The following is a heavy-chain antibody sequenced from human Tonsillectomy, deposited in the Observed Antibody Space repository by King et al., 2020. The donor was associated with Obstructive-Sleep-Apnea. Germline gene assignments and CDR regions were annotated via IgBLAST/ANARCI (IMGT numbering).Heavy chain of an antibody. Sequence: VQLVESGGGLAQPGGSLRLSCVGSGFIFGNFWMSWVRQAPGKGLEWVANIKQNGNEKYYVDSVKGRFSISRDNAENSLYLQMTSLRVDDTAPYYCVRGRQGNSGWYGGHWGPGTLVTVSS. CDR2: IKQNGNEK. CDR3: VRGRQGNSGWYGGH. D-gene: IGHD6-19*01. J-gene: IGHJ4*02. CDR1: GFIFGNFW. V-gene: IGHV3-7*01.